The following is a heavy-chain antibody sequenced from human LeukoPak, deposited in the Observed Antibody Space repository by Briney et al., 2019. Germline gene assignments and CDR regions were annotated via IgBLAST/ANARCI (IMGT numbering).Heavy chain of an antibody. J-gene: IGHJ5*02. CDR1: GYFISSGYY. CDR2: IYHSGST. CDR3: ASSERIFAGNWFDP. D-gene: IGHD2-15*01. Sequence: SETLSLTCTVSGYFISSGYYWGWIREPPGKGLEWIGSIYHSGSTYYNPSLKSRVTISVDTSKNQFSLKLSSVTAADTAVYYCASSERIFAGNWFDPWGQGTLVTVSS. V-gene: IGHV4-38-2*02.